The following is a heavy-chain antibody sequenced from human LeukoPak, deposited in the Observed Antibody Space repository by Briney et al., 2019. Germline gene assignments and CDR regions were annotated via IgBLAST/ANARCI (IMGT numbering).Heavy chain of an antibody. V-gene: IGHV3-9*01. Sequence: SGGSLRLSCAGSGFIFNNYAMHWVRQPPGKGLEWVSGISWNSGSIDYADSVKGRFTISRDNAKNSLYLQMNSLRAEDTAVYYCASLSYGSPEVWGQGTTVTVSS. CDR3: ASLSYGSPEV. CDR2: ISWNSGSI. J-gene: IGHJ6*02. D-gene: IGHD5-18*01. CDR1: GFIFNNYA.